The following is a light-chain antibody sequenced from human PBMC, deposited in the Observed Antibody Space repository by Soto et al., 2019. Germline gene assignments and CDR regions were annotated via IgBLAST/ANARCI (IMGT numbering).Light chain of an antibody. CDR1: QSVSRH. CDR2: GAS. V-gene: IGKV3-15*01. J-gene: IGKJ4*01. CDR3: QQEPDWPSHT. Sequence: ELVLTQSPATLSVSPGDSATLSCRDSQSVSRHLALYPQKPGQAPRLRICGASTRDGGVPPSFRGSGSGTEFTLTTTGLRSDDFAVYHCQQEPDWPSHTFGGGTKVEI.